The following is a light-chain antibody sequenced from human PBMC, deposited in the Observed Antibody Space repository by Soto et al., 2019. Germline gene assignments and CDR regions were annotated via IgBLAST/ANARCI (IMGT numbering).Light chain of an antibody. Sequence: SYELTQPPSVSVAPGKTARITCGGNNIGTKSVHWYQQKPGQAPVKVIYYDSDRPSGIPERFSGSNSGNTATLTISRVEAGDEADYYCQVWDSSSDHVVFGGGTQLTVL. V-gene: IGLV3-21*04. CDR3: QVWDSSSDHVV. CDR2: YDS. CDR1: NIGTKS. J-gene: IGLJ2*01.